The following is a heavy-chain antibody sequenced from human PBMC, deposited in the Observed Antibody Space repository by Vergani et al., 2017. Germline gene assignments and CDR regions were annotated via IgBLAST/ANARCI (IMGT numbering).Heavy chain of an antibody. CDR2: IDPSDSYT. Sequence: EVQLVQSGAEVKKPGESLRISCKGSGYSFTSYWISWVRQMPGKGLEWMGRIDPSDSYTNYSPSFQGHVTISADKSISTAYLQWSSLKASDTAMYYCAVVPAANPGLYYYYYGMDVWGQGTTVTVSS. J-gene: IGHJ6*02. CDR3: AVVPAANPGLYYYYYGMDV. D-gene: IGHD2-2*01. CDR1: GYSFTSYW. V-gene: IGHV5-10-1*01.